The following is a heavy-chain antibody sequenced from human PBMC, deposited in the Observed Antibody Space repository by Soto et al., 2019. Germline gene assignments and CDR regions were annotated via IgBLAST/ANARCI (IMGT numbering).Heavy chain of an antibody. Sequence: QVQLQESGPGLVKPSGTLSLTCAVSSGSISSSNWWGWVRQPPGKGLGWVGEIYHSGSTNYNPSLKSRVTISVDKSKNQFSLKLSSVTAADTAVYYCAGRIAVADTYYYYYYMDVWGKGTTVTVSS. CDR3: AGRIAVADTYYYYYYMDV. CDR1: SGSISSSNW. D-gene: IGHD6-19*01. CDR2: IYHSGST. V-gene: IGHV4-4*02. J-gene: IGHJ6*03.